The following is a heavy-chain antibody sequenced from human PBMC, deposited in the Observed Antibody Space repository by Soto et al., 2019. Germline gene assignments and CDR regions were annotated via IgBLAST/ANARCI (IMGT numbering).Heavy chain of an antibody. CDR3: PREPSGSKL. CDR1: GGGLSGVV. V-gene: IGHV1-69*01. D-gene: IGHD5-12*01. J-gene: IGHJ1*01. CDR2: IIPVFGRP. Sequence: SVKGAWKGVGGGLSGVVGGWGRQAPGQGLEWMGGIIPVFGRPNYAQRFRGRLTITADESTNTVYLELIDLRSEDPAVYYCPREPSGSKLWGQGTPVPVS.